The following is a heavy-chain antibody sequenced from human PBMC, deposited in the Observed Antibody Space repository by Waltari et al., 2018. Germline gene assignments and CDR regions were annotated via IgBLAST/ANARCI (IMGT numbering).Heavy chain of an antibody. CDR1: GGSISSYY. CDR3: ARLGDSGYESRGAFDI. CDR2: IYYSGST. D-gene: IGHD5-12*01. J-gene: IGHJ3*02. Sequence: QVQLQESGPGLVKPSETLSLTCTVSGGSISSYYWSWIRQPPGKGLEWIGYIYYSGSTNYNPPHKSRVPISVDTSKNRCSLKLSTGTAEDAAADDCARLGDSGYESRGAFDIWGQGTMVTVSS. V-gene: IGHV4-59*01.